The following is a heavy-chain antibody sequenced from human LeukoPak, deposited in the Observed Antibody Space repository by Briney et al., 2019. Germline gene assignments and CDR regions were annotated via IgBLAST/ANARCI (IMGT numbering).Heavy chain of an antibody. J-gene: IGHJ4*02. CDR3: VKDILYWSFDF. CDR2: ISGSGGST. Sequence: GGSLRLSCAASRFTFSSYAMSWVRQAPGKGLEWVSAISGSGGSTNYADSVKGRFTISRDNSQNTFYLQMSSLRVEDTARYYCVKDILYWSFDFWGQGVLVTVSA. V-gene: IGHV3-23*01. D-gene: IGHD3-3*01. CDR1: RFTFSSYA.